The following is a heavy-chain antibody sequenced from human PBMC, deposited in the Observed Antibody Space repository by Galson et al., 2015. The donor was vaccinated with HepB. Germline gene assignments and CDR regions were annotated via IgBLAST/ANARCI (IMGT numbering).Heavy chain of an antibody. CDR2: VNPNSGAT. V-gene: IGHV1-2*06. CDR1: GYIFINYY. J-gene: IGHJ4*02. CDR3: ARDVGVTRDDY. Sequence: SVKVSCKASGYIFINYYMHWVRQAPGQGLQWMGRVNPNSGATTYAQLFQGRVTMTSDTSISTAYMELSGLTSDDTAVYYCARDVGVTRDDYWGQGTLVTVSS. D-gene: IGHD1-26*01.